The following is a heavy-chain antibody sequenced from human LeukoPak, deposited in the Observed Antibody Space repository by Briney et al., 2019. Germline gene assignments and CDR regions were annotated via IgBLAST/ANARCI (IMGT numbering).Heavy chain of an antibody. Sequence: GGSLRLSCAASGFTFSSYWMHWVRKAPGKGLVWVSRINTDGSSTSYADSVKGRFTISRDNAKNTLYLQMNTLRAEDTAVYYCARGPNSYDSSAVYYYWGQGTLVTVAS. CDR2: INTDGSST. CDR3: ARGPNSYDSSAVYYY. CDR1: GFTFSSYW. D-gene: IGHD3-22*01. J-gene: IGHJ4*02. V-gene: IGHV3-74*01.